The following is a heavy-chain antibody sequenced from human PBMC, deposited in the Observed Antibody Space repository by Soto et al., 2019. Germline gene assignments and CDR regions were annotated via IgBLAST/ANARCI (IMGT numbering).Heavy chain of an antibody. J-gene: IGHJ6*02. Sequence: RASVKVSCKASGYTFTSYYMHWVRQAPGQGLEWMGIINPSGGSTSYAQKFQGRVTMTRDTSTSTVYMELSSLRSEDTAVYYCASRYCSSTSCRRDYYYYYGMDVWGQGTTVTVSS. CDR1: GYTFTSYY. CDR2: INPSGGST. CDR3: ASRYCSSTSCRRDYYYYYGMDV. V-gene: IGHV1-46*01. D-gene: IGHD2-2*01.